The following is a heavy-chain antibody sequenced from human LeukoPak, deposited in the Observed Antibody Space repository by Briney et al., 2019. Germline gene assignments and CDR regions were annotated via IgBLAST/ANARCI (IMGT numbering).Heavy chain of an antibody. CDR3: ARPSSGLTFDY. Sequence: GGSLRLSCAASGFTFTSYSMHWVRQAPGKGLEWVSYISSTGITTYYADSVKGRFTISRDDAKNLLYLQMNSLRDEDTAVYYCARPSSGLTFDYWGQGTLVTVSS. V-gene: IGHV3-48*02. J-gene: IGHJ4*02. D-gene: IGHD3-22*01. CDR1: GFTFTSYS. CDR2: ISSTGITT.